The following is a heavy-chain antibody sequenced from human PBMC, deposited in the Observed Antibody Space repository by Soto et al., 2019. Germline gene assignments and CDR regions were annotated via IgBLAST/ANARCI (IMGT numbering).Heavy chain of an antibody. J-gene: IGHJ4*02. CDR2: IYYSGST. Sequence: SETLSLTCTVSGGSISSSSYYWGWIRQPPGKGLEWIGSIYYSGSTYYNPSLKSRVTISVDTSKNQFSLKLSSVTAADTAVYYCARRRGSEMATPFEYYFDYWGQGTLVTVSS. D-gene: IGHD5-12*01. V-gene: IGHV4-39*01. CDR1: GGSISSSSYY. CDR3: ARRRGSEMATPFEYYFDY.